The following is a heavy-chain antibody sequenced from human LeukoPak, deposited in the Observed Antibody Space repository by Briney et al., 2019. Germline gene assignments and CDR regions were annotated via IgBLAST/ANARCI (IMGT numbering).Heavy chain of an antibody. J-gene: IGHJ3*02. CDR3: ARNRLLWFGELYPYHDAFDI. CDR1: GFTFSSYW. D-gene: IGHD3-10*01. Sequence: PGGSLRLSCAASGFTFSSYWMSWVRQAPGKGLEWVANIKQDGSEKYYVDSVKGRFTISRDNAKNSLYLQMNSLRAEDTAVYYCARNRLLWFGELYPYHDAFDIWGQGTMVTVSS. V-gene: IGHV3-7*01. CDR2: IKQDGSEK.